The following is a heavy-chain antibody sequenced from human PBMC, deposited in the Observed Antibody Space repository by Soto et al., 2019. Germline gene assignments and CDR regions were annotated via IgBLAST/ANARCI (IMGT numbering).Heavy chain of an antibody. CDR2: IGNSGDIS. V-gene: IGHV3-23*01. CDR1: GFDFSSHT. D-gene: IGHD1-26*01. J-gene: IGHJ5*01. CDR3: ARRQVGATKGKSWFDS. Sequence: GGSLRLSCSASGFDFSSHTMIWVRQAPGKGLEWVASIGNSGDISNYGDSVKGRFTISRDNSKNTLYLQMNSLRAEDTALYFCARRQVGATKGKSWFDSWGQGTLVTVSS.